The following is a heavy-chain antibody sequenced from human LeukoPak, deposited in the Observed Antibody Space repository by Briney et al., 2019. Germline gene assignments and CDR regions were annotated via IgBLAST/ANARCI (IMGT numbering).Heavy chain of an antibody. J-gene: IGHJ6*03. CDR1: GFTFSDYY. CDR2: ISSSGTSI. D-gene: IGHD3-10*01. CDR3: VTGKPGPYYYYMDV. V-gene: IGHV3-11*04. Sequence: GGSLRLSCAASGFTFSDYYMAWIRQAPGKGLEWVSHISSSGTSILDADSVKGRFTISGDNAKNSLYLLLNSLRAEDTGVYYCVTGKPGPYYYYMDVWGKGTTVTVSS.